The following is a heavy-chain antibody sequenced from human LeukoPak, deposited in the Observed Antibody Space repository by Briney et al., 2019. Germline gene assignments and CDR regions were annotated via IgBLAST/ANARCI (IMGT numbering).Heavy chain of an antibody. CDR3: AKDGAMAAAGYYFDY. CDR2: IKHDGSDQ. J-gene: IGHJ4*02. CDR1: GFTFSNYW. D-gene: IGHD6-13*01. V-gene: IGHV3-7*01. Sequence: QPGGSLRLSCAASGFTFSNYWLTWVRQAPGKGLEWVANIKHDGSDQYYLDSVKGRFTISRDNSRNTLYLQMNSLRTEDTAVYYCAKDGAMAAAGYYFDYWGQGTPVTVSS.